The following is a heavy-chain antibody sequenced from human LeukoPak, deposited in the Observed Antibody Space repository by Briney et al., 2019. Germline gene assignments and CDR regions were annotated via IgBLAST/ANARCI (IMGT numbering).Heavy chain of an antibody. V-gene: IGHV3-7*01. CDR3: ARDEVGWNDVAYNWFDP. J-gene: IGHJ5*02. Sequence: GGSLRLSCAASGFTFSSYWMSWVRQAPGKGLEWVANIKQDGSEKYYVDSVKGRFTISRDNAKNSLYLQMNSLRAEDTAVYYCARDEVGWNDVAYNWFDPWGQGTLVTVSS. CDR2: IKQDGSEK. CDR1: GFTFSSYW. D-gene: IGHD1-1*01.